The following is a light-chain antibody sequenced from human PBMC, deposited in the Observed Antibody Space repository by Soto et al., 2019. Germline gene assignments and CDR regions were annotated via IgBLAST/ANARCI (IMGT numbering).Light chain of an antibody. V-gene: IGKV3D-15*01. J-gene: IGKJ4*01. CDR1: QSISRT. CDR2: DAS. CDR3: QQYNNWPLT. Sequence: EIVLTQSPDTLSVSPVERATLSGMASQSISRTLAWYQQKSGQPPRLLIYDASTRATGFPARFNGSGSGTEFTLTISSLQSEDFAVYYCQQYNNWPLTFGGGTKVDIK.